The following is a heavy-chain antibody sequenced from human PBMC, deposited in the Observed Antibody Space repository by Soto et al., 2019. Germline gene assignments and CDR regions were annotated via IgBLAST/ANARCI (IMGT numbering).Heavy chain of an antibody. CDR2: IWYDGNNK. V-gene: IGHV3-33*01. CDR3: ARDEGLGVNYYYYGMDL. J-gene: IGHJ6*02. Sequence: QVQLVESGGGVVQPGRSLRLSCAASGFTFSSYGMHWVRQAPGKGLEWVAVIWYDGNNKYYADSVKGRFTNSRDNSKNTLYLQMNSLRAEDTAVYYCARDEGLGVNYYYYGMDLWGQGTTVTVSS. D-gene: IGHD3-10*01. CDR1: GFTFSSYG.